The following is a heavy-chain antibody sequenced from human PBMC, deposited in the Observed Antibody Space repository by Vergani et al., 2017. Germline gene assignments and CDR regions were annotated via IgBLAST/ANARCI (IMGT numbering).Heavy chain of an antibody. CDR2: ISWNSGSI. J-gene: IGHJ6*02. D-gene: IGHD5-12*01. V-gene: IGHV3-9*01. Sequence: EVQLVESGGGLVNPGGCLTLSCAASGFTFDDYAMHWVRQAPGKGLEWVSGISWNSGSIGYADSVKGRFTISRHNSKNTLYLQMNSLRAEDTAVYYCARDRVDIVATTTYYYYYYGMDVWGQGTTVTVSS. CDR3: ARDRVDIVATTTYYYYYYGMDV. CDR1: GFTFDDYA.